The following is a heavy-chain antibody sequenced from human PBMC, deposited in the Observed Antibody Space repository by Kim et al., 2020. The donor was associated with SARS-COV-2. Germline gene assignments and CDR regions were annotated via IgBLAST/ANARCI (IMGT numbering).Heavy chain of an antibody. D-gene: IGHD3-10*01. CDR2: IYTSGST. CDR1: GGSISSYY. CDR3: AREYYCGSGSYFYYYGMDV. Sequence: SETLSLTCTVSGGSISSYYWSWIRQPAGKGLEWIGRIYTSGSTNYNPSLKSRVTMSVDTSKNQFSLKLSSVTAADTAVYYCAREYYCGSGSYFYYYGMDVWGQGTTVTVSS. V-gene: IGHV4-4*07. J-gene: IGHJ6*02.